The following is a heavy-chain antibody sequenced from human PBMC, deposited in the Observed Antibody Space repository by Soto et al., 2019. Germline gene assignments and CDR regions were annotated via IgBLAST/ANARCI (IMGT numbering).Heavy chain of an antibody. D-gene: IGHD3-10*01. J-gene: IGHJ5*02. Sequence: TLYRTCAVSGNAISSGGHSWVRMRQPPGKGLDWIGYIDHSRSTYYNPSLKSRVTISVDSSKNPFSLKLSSVTAEDTAVYYCARVXYYDGSGSQSDSFDPWGQGTMVTVSS. V-gene: IGHV4-30-2*01. CDR3: ARVXYYDGSGSQSDSFDP. CDR2: IDHSRST. CDR1: GNAISSGGHS.